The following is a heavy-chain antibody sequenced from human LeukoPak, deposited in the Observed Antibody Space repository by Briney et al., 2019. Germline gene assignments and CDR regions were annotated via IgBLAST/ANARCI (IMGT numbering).Heavy chain of an antibody. CDR3: TTVSGSYLLDY. Sequence: GGSLRLSCAASGFTFSSYAMSWVRQAPGKGLEWVGRIKSKTDGGTTDYAAPVKGRFTISRDDSKNTLYLQMNSLKTEDTAVYYCTTVSGSYLLDYWGQGTLVTVSS. J-gene: IGHJ4*02. D-gene: IGHD1-26*01. CDR1: GFTFSSYA. CDR2: IKSKTDGGTT. V-gene: IGHV3-15*01.